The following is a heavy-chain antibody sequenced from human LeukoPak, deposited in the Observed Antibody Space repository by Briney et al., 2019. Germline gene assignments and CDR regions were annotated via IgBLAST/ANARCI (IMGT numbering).Heavy chain of an antibody. CDR2: IKQDGSEK. CDR3: ARVSDPWLQLT. J-gene: IGHJ5*02. Sequence: GGSLRLSCAASGFTFSKYWMIWVRQAPGKGLEWVGNIKQDGSEKRYADSVRGRFTISRDNAQTSLYLQMNSLRAEDTAVYYCARVSDPWLQLTWGQGTLVTVSS. D-gene: IGHD5-24*01. V-gene: IGHV3-7*05. CDR1: GFTFSKYW.